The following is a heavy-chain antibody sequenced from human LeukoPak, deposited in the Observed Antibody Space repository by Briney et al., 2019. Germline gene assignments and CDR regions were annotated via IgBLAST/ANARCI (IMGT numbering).Heavy chain of an antibody. D-gene: IGHD3-10*01. CDR1: GGSISSYY. CDR3: ARRTMVRGVPGWFDP. Sequence: SETLSLTCTVSGGSISSYYWSWIRQPPGRGLEWIGYIYYSGSTNYNPSLKSRVTISVDTSKNQFSLKLSSVTAADTAVYYCARRTMVRGVPGWFDPWGQGTLVTVSS. CDR2: IYYSGST. V-gene: IGHV4-59*08. J-gene: IGHJ5*02.